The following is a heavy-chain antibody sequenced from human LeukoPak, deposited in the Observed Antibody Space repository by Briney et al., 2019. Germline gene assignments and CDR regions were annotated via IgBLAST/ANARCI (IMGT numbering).Heavy chain of an antibody. CDR2: IYTGGST. Sequence: GGSLRLSCAASGFTVSSNYMSWARHAPGKGLEWVSVIYTGGSTYYADSVKGRFTISRDNAKNSLYLQMNSLRAEDTAVYYCARVTEAPYYFDYWGQGTLVTVSS. CDR3: ARVTEAPYYFDY. V-gene: IGHV3-53*01. J-gene: IGHJ4*02. CDR1: GFTVSSNY.